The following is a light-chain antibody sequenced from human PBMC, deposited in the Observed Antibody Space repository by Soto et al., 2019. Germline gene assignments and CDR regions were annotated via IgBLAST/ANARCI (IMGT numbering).Light chain of an antibody. CDR3: QQGYRTPRT. Sequence: EILMTQSPATLSVSPGEGLTLSCRASQSISRTLAWYQQRPGQAPRLLIYGASILQGGVPSRFSGSGSGTDFTLTITSLQPEDSATYYCQQGYRTPRTFGQGTKVEIK. J-gene: IGKJ1*01. V-gene: IGKV3-15*01. CDR1: QSISRT. CDR2: GAS.